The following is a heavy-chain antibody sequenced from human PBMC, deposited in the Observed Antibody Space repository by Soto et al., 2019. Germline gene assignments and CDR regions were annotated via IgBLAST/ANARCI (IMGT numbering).Heavy chain of an antibody. D-gene: IGHD3-10*01. V-gene: IGHV3-30-3*01. CDR1: GFTFSDYA. CDR3: ARESEGILVRGVFLLAPQGGLHY. Sequence: GGSLRLSCAASGFTFSDYAVHWVRQAPGKGLEWVAVISSDGSNKYYADAVKGRFTISRDNSKNTLYLQMNSLRDEDTAVYYCARESEGILVRGVFLLAPQGGLHYWGQGTLVTVSS. CDR2: ISSDGSNK. J-gene: IGHJ4*02.